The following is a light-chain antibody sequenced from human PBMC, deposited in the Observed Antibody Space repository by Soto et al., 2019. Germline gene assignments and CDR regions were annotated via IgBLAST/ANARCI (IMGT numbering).Light chain of an antibody. J-gene: IGKJ2*01. CDR2: TLS. Sequence: DIVMTQTPLSLPVTPGEPASISCRSSQSLLDSDDGNTYLDWYLQKPGQSPQLLIYTLSYRASGVPDRFSGSGSGTDFTLTISSLQAEDVAIYYCQQFSSPPFFPFGQGTKVEIK. CDR1: QSLLDSDDGNTY. V-gene: IGKV2-40*01. CDR3: QQFSSPPFFP.